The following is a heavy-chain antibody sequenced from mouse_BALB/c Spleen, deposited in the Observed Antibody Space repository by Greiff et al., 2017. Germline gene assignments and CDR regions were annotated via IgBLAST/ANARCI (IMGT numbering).Heavy chain of an antibody. CDR3: ARDGTGSYYAMDD. V-gene: IGHV3-6*02. J-gene: IGHJ4*01. D-gene: IGHD4-1*01. Sequence: EVHLVESGPGLVKPSQSLSLTCSVTGYSITSGYYWNWIRQFPGNKLEWMGYISYDGSNNYNPSLKNRISITRDTSKNQFFLKLNSVTTEDTATYYCARDGTGSYYAMDDWGQGTSVTVSS. CDR2: ISYDGSN. CDR1: GYSITSGYY.